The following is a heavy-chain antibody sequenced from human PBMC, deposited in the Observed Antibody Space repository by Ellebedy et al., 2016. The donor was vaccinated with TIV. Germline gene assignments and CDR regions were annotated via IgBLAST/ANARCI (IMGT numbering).Heavy chain of an antibody. D-gene: IGHD3-22*01. CDR1: GFSLTTSGMC. V-gene: IGHV2-70*11. Sequence: SGPTLVTPTQTLTLTCTFSGFSLTTSGMCVTWIRQPPGKALEWLARIDWDDEKYYSTSLRTRLTISKDASRNQVVLTVTNMDPVDTGTYFCARMLSYYDSAGVIDPWGPGILVTVSS. J-gene: IGHJ5*02. CDR2: IDWDDEK. CDR3: ARMLSYYDSAGVIDP.